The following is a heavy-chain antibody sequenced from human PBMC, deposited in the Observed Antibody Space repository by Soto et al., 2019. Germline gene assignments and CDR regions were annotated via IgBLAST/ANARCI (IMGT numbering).Heavy chain of an antibody. Sequence: GASVKVSCKVSGYTLTELSMHWVRQAPGKGLEWMGGFDPEDGETIYAQKFQGRVTMTEDTSTDTAYMELSSLRSEDTAVYYCATRDSERITIFGVVIDFDYWGQGTLVTVSS. V-gene: IGHV1-24*01. J-gene: IGHJ4*02. CDR2: FDPEDGET. CDR1: GYTLTELS. CDR3: ATRDSERITIFGVVIDFDY. D-gene: IGHD3-3*01.